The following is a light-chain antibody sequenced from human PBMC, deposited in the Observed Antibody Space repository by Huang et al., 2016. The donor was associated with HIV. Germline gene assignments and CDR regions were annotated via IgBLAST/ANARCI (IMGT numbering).Light chain of an antibody. CDR2: ASS. CDR3: QQTYSTPS. V-gene: IGKV1-39*01. CDR1: QNIRNY. Sequence: DIQMTQSPSSLSASVGDRVTITCRASQNIRNYLNWYQQKPGKAPNLLIYASSSLQSGVPSRFSGSGSGTDFTLTISSLEPADFATYYCQQTYSTPSFGQGTKLEI. J-gene: IGKJ2*01.